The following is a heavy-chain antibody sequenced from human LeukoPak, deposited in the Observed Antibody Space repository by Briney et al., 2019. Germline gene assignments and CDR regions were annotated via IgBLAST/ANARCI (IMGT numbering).Heavy chain of an antibody. V-gene: IGHV1-69*04. CDR1: GATFTLHA. D-gene: IGHD2-2*01. CDR2: IIPILGFT. J-gene: IGHJ6*02. CDR3: ARPADLVEDYYAMDV. Sequence: GSSVNASCKTSGATFTLHAISWVRQAPGQGLEWRGRIIPILGFTNYAQKVQGRVTITADKSTSTAYMELSSLRSDDTAVYYCARPADLVEDYYAMDVWGQGTTVTVSS.